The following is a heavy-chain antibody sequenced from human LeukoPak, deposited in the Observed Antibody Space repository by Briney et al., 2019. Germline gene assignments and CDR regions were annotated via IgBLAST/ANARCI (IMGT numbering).Heavy chain of an antibody. Sequence: ASVKVSCKTSGYTFTSYDINWVRQATGQGLEWMGWMNPNNGNTGYAQKFQGRVTMTRSTSISTAYMELSSLRSEDTAVYYCARLASSSWPLYYYYGMDVGGQGTTVTVSS. CDR3: ARLASSSWPLYYYYGMDV. CDR2: MNPNNGNT. D-gene: IGHD6-13*01. J-gene: IGHJ6*02. CDR1: GYTFTSYD. V-gene: IGHV1-8*01.